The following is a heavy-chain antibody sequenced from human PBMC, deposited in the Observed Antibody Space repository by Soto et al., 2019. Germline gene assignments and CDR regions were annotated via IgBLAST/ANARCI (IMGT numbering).Heavy chain of an antibody. D-gene: IGHD2-15*01. CDR3: APHVSCSGGSCQYDAFAI. V-gene: IGHV3-23*01. J-gene: IGHJ3*02. CDR2: ITADGGT. Sequence: EVQVLESGGGLVQPGGSLRLSCEGSEFTVSGHAMTWIRQAPGKGPEWVSTITADGGTYYADSVKGRFATSRDTSENTLYLQMNSLGAEDTAAYYCAPHVSCSGGSCQYDAFAIRGQGTMVTVSS. CDR1: EFTVSGHA.